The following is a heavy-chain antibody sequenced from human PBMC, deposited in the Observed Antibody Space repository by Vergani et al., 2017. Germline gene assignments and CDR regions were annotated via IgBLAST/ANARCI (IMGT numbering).Heavy chain of an antibody. CDR3: ARGLWDCTHIRCSPPSY. D-gene: IGHD2-8*01. V-gene: IGHV3-21*01. CDR2: IGSSGGYI. CDR1: GFTFSGYG. Sequence: VELLESGGGLAQPGGSLRLSCSVSGFTFSGYGMLWVRQAPGKGLEWVSYIGSSGGYIYNGDSVKGRFTISRDNAKNSLYLQMTSLRAEDTAMYFCARGLWDCTHIRCSPPSYWGQGTQVTVSS. J-gene: IGHJ4*02.